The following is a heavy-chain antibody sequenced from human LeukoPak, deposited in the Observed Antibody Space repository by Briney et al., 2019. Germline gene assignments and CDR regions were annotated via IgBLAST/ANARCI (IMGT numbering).Heavy chain of an antibody. D-gene: IGHD2-2*01. CDR1: GGSISSYY. CDR3: ARVCSSTSCYPGNP. V-gene: IGHV4-4*07. CDR2: IYTSGST. J-gene: IGHJ5*02. Sequence: SETLSLTCTVSGGSISSYYWSWIRQPAGKGLEWIGRIYTSGSTNYNPSLKSRVTMSVDTSKNQFSLKLSSETAADTAVYYCARVCSSTSCYPGNPWGQGTLVTVSS.